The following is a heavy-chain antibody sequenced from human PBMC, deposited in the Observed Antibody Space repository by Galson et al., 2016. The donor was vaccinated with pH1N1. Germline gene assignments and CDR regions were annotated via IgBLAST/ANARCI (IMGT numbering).Heavy chain of an antibody. CDR1: GFTFSSYW. CDR3: ARAYYYGSGRSFDY. D-gene: IGHD3-10*01. Sequence: SLRLSCAVSGFTFSSYWMSWVRQAPGKGLEWVANIKQDGSEKYYVDSVKGRFTISRDNAKNSLNLQMNSLRAEDTAVYYYARAYYYGSGRSFDYWGQGTLVTVSS. CDR2: IKQDGSEK. J-gene: IGHJ4*02. V-gene: IGHV3-7*03.